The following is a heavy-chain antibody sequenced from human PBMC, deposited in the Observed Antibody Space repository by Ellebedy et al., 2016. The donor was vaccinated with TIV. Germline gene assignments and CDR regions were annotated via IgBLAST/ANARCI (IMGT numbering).Heavy chain of an antibody. Sequence: GESLKISCAASGFTFSSYAMSWVRQTPGRGLEWVAVIWSIGSGGDNTFYTDSMKGRFTISRDPSKNTVFLQMNSLRAEDTATYFCASHEIGYFDYWGQGIQVNVSS. CDR3: ASHEIGYFDY. J-gene: IGHJ4*02. CDR1: GFTFSSYA. D-gene: IGHD5-24*01. V-gene: IGHV3-23*01. CDR2: IWSIGSGGDNT.